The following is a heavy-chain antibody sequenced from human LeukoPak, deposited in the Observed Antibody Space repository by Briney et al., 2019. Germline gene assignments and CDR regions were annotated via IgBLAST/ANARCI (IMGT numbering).Heavy chain of an antibody. Sequence: SVKVSCKASGGTFSSYAISWVRQAPGQGLEWMGGIIPIFGTANYAQKLQGRDTITADESTSTAYMELSSLRSEDTAVYCWARTRWFGELFGAFDIWGQGTMVTVSS. CDR3: ARTRWFGELFGAFDI. D-gene: IGHD3-10*01. J-gene: IGHJ3*02. CDR1: GGTFSSYA. V-gene: IGHV1-69*01. CDR2: IIPIFGTA.